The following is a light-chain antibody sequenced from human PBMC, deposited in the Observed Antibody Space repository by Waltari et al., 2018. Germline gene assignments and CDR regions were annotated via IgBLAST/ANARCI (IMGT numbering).Light chain of an antibody. J-gene: IGLJ3*02. Sequence: SSELTQEPDVSVALGQTVNITCLGDSLRLFYASWYQQAPRQAPRLVIYRKNERPSGSPGRFSASYAGDTSSLIITGAQTEDEGHYYCSSRDTDGKHWVFGGGTKLTV. CDR3: SSRDTDGKHWV. CDR1: SLRLFY. V-gene: IGLV3-19*01. CDR2: RKN.